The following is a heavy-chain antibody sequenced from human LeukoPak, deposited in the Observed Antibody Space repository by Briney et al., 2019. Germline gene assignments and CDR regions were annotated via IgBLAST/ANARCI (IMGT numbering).Heavy chain of an antibody. D-gene: IGHD3-9*01. CDR2: MNPNSGNT. V-gene: IGHV1-8*01. J-gene: IGHJ5*02. CDR1: GYTFTSYD. Sequence: ASVKVSCKASGYTFTSYDINWVRQATGQGLEWMGWMNPNSGNTGYAQKFQGRVTMTRNTSISTAYMELSSLRSEDTAVYYCAVPLAGYYRGWFDPWGQGTLVTVSS. CDR3: AVPLAGYYRGWFDP.